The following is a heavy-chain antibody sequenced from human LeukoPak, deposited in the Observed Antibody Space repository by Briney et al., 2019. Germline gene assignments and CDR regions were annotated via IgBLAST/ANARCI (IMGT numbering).Heavy chain of an antibody. J-gene: IGHJ4*02. D-gene: IGHD7-27*01. CDR3: ARSELGPTSYFDY. V-gene: IGHV4-34*01. CDR1: GGSFSGYY. Sequence: SETLSLTCAVYGGSFSGYYWSWIRQPPGKGLEWIGEINHSGSTNYNPSLKSRVAISVDTSKNQFSLKLSSVTAADTAVYYCARSELGPTSYFDYWGQGTLVTVSS. CDR2: INHSGST.